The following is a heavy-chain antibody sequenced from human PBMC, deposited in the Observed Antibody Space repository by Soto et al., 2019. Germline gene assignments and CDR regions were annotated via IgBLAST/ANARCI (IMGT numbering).Heavy chain of an antibody. CDR2: ISYSGTT. V-gene: IGHV4-31*03. CDR3: AREVNSPATSDAFDI. Sequence: QVQLQESGPGLVKPSQTLSLTCTVSGGSISSDNYFWTWVRQHPEKGLEWIGYISYSGTTYSNPSLKSRVTISVDTSKNQFSLSLISVTAADTAVYYCAREVNSPATSDAFDIWGKGTMVTVSS. D-gene: IGHD1-26*01. CDR1: GGSISSDNYF. J-gene: IGHJ3*02.